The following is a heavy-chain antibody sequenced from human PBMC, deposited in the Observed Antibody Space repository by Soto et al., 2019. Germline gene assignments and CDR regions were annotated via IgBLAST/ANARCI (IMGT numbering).Heavy chain of an antibody. V-gene: IGHV1-3*01. Sequence: QVQLVQSGTEVKKPGASVKVSCKTSGYSFTKYGLHWVRQAPGQRLEWMGWINPGNGDTKYSQKFQGRVTITRDTSATTGYMELSSLRSEDSAVFYCARTDCSSTSCYNYYYYGMAVWGQGTTVTVSS. D-gene: IGHD2-2*01. CDR1: GYSFTKYG. J-gene: IGHJ6*02. CDR2: INPGNGDT. CDR3: ARTDCSSTSCYNYYYYGMAV.